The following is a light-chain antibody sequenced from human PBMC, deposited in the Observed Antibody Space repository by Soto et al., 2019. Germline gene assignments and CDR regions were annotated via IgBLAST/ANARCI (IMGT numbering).Light chain of an antibody. CDR2: GAS. CDR1: QSVSSSY. V-gene: IGKV3-20*01. CDR3: QQHETLIT. Sequence: EIVLTQSPGTLSLYPGERATLSCRASQSVSSSYLAWYQQKPGQAPRLLIYGASSRATGIPDRFSGSGSGTDFTLTISRLEPEDFAVYYCQQHETLITFGQGTRLEI. J-gene: IGKJ5*01.